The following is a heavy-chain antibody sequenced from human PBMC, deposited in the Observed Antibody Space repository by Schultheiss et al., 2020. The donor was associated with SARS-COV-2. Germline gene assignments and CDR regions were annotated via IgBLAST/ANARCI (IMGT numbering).Heavy chain of an antibody. CDR3: ARQYWGSSTPYGMDV. CDR1: GYSFSTSW. D-gene: IGHD2-2*01. V-gene: IGHV5-51*01. Sequence: GESLKISCKGSGYSFSTSWIAWVRQMPGKGLEWMGIIYPDDSDIRYSPSFQGQVTFSVDKFINTAYLQWSSLKASDTAMYYCARQYWGSSTPYGMDVWGQGTTVTVSS. J-gene: IGHJ6*02. CDR2: IYPDDSDI.